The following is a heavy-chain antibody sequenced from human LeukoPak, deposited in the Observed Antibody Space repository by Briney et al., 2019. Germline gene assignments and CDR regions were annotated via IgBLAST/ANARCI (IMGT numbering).Heavy chain of an antibody. CDR1: GDTFIIYA. CDR2: IIPILGIA. D-gene: IGHD3-10*01. Sequence: SVKVSSKASGDTFIIYAISSGRQAPGQGLEWMGRIIPILGIANYAQKFQGRVTITADKSTSTAYMELSSLRYEETAVYYCARDVTGDWGQGTLVTVSS. CDR3: ARDVTGD. J-gene: IGHJ4*02. V-gene: IGHV1-69*04.